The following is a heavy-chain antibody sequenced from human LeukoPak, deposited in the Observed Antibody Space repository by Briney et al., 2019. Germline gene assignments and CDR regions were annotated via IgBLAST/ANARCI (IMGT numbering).Heavy chain of an antibody. J-gene: IGHJ4*02. Sequence: SETLSHTCTVSGGSISSYYWSWIRQPPGKGLEWIGYIYYSGSTNYNPSLKSRVTISVDTSKNQFSLKLSSVTAADTAVYYCARVVAATLSNWGQGTLVTVSS. CDR2: IYYSGST. CDR3: ARVVAATLSN. D-gene: IGHD2-15*01. CDR1: GGSISSYY. V-gene: IGHV4-59*01.